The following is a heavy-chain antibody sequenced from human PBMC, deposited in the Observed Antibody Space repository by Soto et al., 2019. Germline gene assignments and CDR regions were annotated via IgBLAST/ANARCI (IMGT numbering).Heavy chain of an antibody. Sequence: QVQLVQSGAEVKKPGASVKVSCKASGYTFTSYGISWVRQAPGQGLEWMGWISAYNGNTNYAQKLQGRVTMTTDTSTSTAYMELRSLRSDDTAVYYCARASMVPFEDTAMAEVDYWGQGTLVTVSS. CDR1: GYTFTSYG. CDR3: ARASMVPFEDTAMAEVDY. V-gene: IGHV1-18*01. D-gene: IGHD5-18*01. CDR2: ISAYNGNT. J-gene: IGHJ4*02.